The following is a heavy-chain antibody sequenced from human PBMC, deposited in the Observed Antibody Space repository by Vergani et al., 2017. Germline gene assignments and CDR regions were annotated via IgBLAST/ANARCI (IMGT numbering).Heavy chain of an antibody. Sequence: EVQLVQSGAEVKKHGESLKISCKGSGYSFTSYWIGWVRQMPVKGLEWMGIINPGDSDIRYSPSFQGQVTISADKSISTAYLPWSSLKASDTAIYFCARQGGGSNYYYGMDVWGQGTTVTVSS. V-gene: IGHV5-51*01. CDR2: INPGDSDI. J-gene: IGHJ6*02. D-gene: IGHD1-26*01. CDR1: GYSFTSYW. CDR3: ARQGGGSNYYYGMDV.